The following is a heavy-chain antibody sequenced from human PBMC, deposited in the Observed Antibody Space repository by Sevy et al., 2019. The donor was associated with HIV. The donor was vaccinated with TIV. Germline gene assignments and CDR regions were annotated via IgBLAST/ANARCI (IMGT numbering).Heavy chain of an antibody. Sequence: GGSLRLSCAASGFTFSSYAMHWVRQAPGKGLEWVAVISYDGSNKYYADSVKGRFTISRDNSKNTLYLQMNSLRAEDTALYYCARGKITMIVVVITPLLGVGMDVWGQGTTVTVSS. D-gene: IGHD3-22*01. CDR2: ISYDGSNK. CDR3: ARGKITMIVVVITPLLGVGMDV. J-gene: IGHJ6*02. CDR1: GFTFSSYA. V-gene: IGHV3-30-3*01.